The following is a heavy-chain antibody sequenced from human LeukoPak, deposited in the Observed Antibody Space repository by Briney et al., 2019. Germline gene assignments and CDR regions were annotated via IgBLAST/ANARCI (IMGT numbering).Heavy chain of an antibody. CDR1: GFTFSSYS. CDR2: ISSSSSYI. CDR3: AKNSGIAAPTSPLFDY. V-gene: IGHV3-21*01. Sequence: PGGSLRLSCAASGFTFSSYSMNWVRQAPGKGLEWVSSISSSSSYIYYADSVKGRFTISRDNSKNTLYLQMNSLRAEDTAVYYCAKNSGIAAPTSPLFDYWGQGTLVTVSS. J-gene: IGHJ4*02. D-gene: IGHD6-13*01.